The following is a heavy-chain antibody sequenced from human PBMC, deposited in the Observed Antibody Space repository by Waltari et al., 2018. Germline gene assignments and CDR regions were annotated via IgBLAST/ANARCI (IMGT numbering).Heavy chain of an antibody. D-gene: IGHD1-26*01. CDR3: ASGPYVGAFDI. J-gene: IGHJ3*02. CDR1: GYSISSGYY. CDR2: IYHSGST. Sequence: QVQLQESGPGLVKPSETLSLTCSVSGYSISSGYYCVWIRQPPGKGLEWIGSIYHSGSTYYNPSLKSRVTISVDTSKNQFSLKLSSVTAADTAVYYCASGPYVGAFDIWGQGTMVTVSS. V-gene: IGHV4-38-2*01.